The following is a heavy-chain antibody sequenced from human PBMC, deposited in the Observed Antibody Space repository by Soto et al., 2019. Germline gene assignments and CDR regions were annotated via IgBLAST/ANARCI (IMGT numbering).Heavy chain of an antibody. CDR1: GFTVSYNY. J-gene: IGHJ3*01. D-gene: IGHD1-26*01. CDR3: AKERGSVREDLLGDAFDV. Sequence: EVQLVESGGGLVQPGGSLRLSCAVSGFTVSYNYMSWVRQAPGKGPEWVSVIYRGGDTFYADSVKGRFTISRDNSKNTVHLQMDRLRTGDTAGNYCAKERGSVREDLLGDAFDVWGQGTVVTVSS. V-gene: IGHV3-53*04. CDR2: IYRGGDT.